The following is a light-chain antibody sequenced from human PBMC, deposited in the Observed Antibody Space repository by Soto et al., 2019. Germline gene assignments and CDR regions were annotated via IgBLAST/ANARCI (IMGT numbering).Light chain of an antibody. CDR2: EVK. CDR3: NSFTTSITYV. Sequence: QSALTQPASVSGSPGQSITISCTGTSSDVGAYTSVSWYRQHPGKAPKLMIYEVKNRPSGVPDRFSGSKSGNTASLTISGLQAEDEADYYCNSFTTSITYVFGTGTKLTVL. V-gene: IGLV2-14*01. J-gene: IGLJ1*01. CDR1: SSDVGAYTS.